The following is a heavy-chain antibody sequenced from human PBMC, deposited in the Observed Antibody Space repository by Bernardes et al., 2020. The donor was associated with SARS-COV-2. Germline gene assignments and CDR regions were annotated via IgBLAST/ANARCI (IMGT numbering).Heavy chain of an antibody. J-gene: IGHJ4*02. Sequence: GGSLRLSCAASGFTFSNYNMKWVRQAPGKGLEWVSHISSSSNTIYYADSVKGRFTISRDNAKNSLYLQMNNLRDEDTAVYYCARDSGRGGSGDYWGQGALVSVSS. CDR2: ISSSSNTI. V-gene: IGHV3-48*02. CDR3: ARDSGRGGSGDY. CDR1: GFTFSNYN. D-gene: IGHD2-15*01.